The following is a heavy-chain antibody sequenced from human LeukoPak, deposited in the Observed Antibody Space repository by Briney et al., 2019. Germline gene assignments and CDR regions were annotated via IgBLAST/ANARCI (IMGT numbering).Heavy chain of an antibody. V-gene: IGHV3-21*01. Sequence: GGSLRLSCAASGFTFSSYSMNWVRQAPGKGLEWVSSISSSSSYIYYADSVKGRFTISRDNAKNSLYLQMNSLRAEDTAVYYCARDDIVVVPAAMLDWYYYYYMDVWGKGTAVTISS. CDR3: ARDDIVVVPAAMLDWYYYYYMDV. CDR1: GFTFSSYS. D-gene: IGHD2-2*01. CDR2: ISSSSSYI. J-gene: IGHJ6*03.